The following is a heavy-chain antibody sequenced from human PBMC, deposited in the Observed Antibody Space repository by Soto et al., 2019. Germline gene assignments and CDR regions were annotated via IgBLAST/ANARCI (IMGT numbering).Heavy chain of an antibody. Sequence: ASVKVSCKTSGDSFNDYYIHWVRQAPGQGLEWMGRINPNGGGKKYAQKFQGRVTVTRDTSIRTVYMELSSLRSGDTAVYYCARESGGATATLDYYYFYMDVWGKGTTVTVSS. V-gene: IGHV1-2*02. CDR2: INPNGGGK. J-gene: IGHJ6*03. CDR1: GDSFNDYY. CDR3: ARESGGATATLDYYYFYMDV. D-gene: IGHD5-12*01.